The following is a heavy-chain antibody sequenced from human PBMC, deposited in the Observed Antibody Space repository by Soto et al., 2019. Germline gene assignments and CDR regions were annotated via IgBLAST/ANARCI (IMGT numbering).Heavy chain of an antibody. D-gene: IGHD2-21*02. J-gene: IGHJ5*02. CDR1: GFTFSSYA. Sequence: GGSLRLSCAASGFTFSSYAMSWVRQAPGKGLKWVSAISGGDGSTYYAESVKGRFTISRDNSKNTLYLQMNSLRAEDTAVYYCAKDQVYGGNSGSWFDPWGQGTLVTVSS. V-gene: IGHV3-23*01. CDR2: ISGGDGST. CDR3: AKDQVYGGNSGSWFDP.